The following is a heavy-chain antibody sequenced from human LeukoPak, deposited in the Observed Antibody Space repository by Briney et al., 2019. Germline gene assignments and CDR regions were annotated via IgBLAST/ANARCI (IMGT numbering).Heavy chain of an antibody. CDR2: FDPEDGET. CDR3: ATGLIYSGHLDYFDY. D-gene: IGHD4-11*01. CDR1: GYTLTELP. Sequence: ASVKVSCKVSGYTLTELPMHWVRQAPGKGLEWMGGFDPEDGETIYAQKFQGRVTMTEDTSTDTAYMELSSLRSEDTAVYYCATGLIYSGHLDYFDYWGQGTLVTVSS. J-gene: IGHJ4*02. V-gene: IGHV1-24*01.